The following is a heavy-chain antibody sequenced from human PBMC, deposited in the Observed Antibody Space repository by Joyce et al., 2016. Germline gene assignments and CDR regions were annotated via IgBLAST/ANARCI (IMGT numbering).Heavy chain of an antibody. Sequence: QVQLQESGPGLVKPSKTLSLICTVSGGSISNVYWSWIRQPPGKGLEWIVDIHYSGTTNYNPSLKSRVTISVDTSKDQFSLMLSSVTAADSAVYYCARVKYSSSFFYYYYYMDVWGKGTTVTVSS. J-gene: IGHJ6*03. D-gene: IGHD6-6*01. CDR2: IHYSGTT. CDR1: GGSISNVY. V-gene: IGHV4-59*01. CDR3: ARVKYSSSFFYYYYYMDV.